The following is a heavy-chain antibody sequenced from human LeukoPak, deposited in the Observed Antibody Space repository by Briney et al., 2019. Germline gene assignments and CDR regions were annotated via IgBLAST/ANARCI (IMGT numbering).Heavy chain of an antibody. D-gene: IGHD1-14*01. Sequence: GGSLRLSCAASGFDFSSYGMHWVRQAPGKGLDWVAVILENGSYQYYADSVKGRFTISRDNSKNTLFLQMNSLRGEDTAMYYCARVQGGGFRTADSWGQGTLVTVSS. CDR3: ARVQGGGFRTADS. V-gene: IGHV3-30*19. CDR2: ILENGSYQ. J-gene: IGHJ4*02. CDR1: GFDFSSYG.